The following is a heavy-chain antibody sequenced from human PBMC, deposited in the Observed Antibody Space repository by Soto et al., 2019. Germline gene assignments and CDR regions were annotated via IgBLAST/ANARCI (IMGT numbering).Heavy chain of an antibody. J-gene: IGHJ3*01. CDR3: ARWAPDAFHV. CDR2: VNPSSGST. Sequence: QVQLVQSGAEVKKPGASVKVSCKASGYSFTTYNIHWVRQAPGPGLEWMGVVNPSSGSTSYAQKFQGRVTLTRDTSTSTDYMELSSLRSEDAAVYYCARWAPDAFHVWGQGTLVTVSS. CDR1: GYSFTTYN. V-gene: IGHV1-46*01.